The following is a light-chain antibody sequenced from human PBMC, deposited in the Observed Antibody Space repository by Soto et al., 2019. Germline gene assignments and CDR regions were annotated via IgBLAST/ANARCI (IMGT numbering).Light chain of an antibody. CDR1: QSVSSS. CDR3: QQYKNWPPIT. CDR2: GAS. Sequence: EIVLTQSPPTLSVSPGATATLSCRASQSVSSSLAWYQQKPGQAPRLLIYGASTRATGTPARFSGSGSGTEFTPTISSLQSEDFAVYYCQQYKNWPPITFGQGTRLEIK. J-gene: IGKJ5*01. V-gene: IGKV3-15*01.